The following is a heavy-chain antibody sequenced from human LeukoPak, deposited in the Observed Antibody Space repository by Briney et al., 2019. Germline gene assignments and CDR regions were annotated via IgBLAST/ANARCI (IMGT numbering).Heavy chain of an antibody. CDR3: ASGAAAGTRYYYGMDV. Sequence: GASVKVSCKASGYTFASYGISWVRQAPGQGLEWMGWISAYNDNTNYAQKLQGRVTMTTDTSTSTAYMELRSLRSDDTAVYYCASGAAAGTRYYYGMDVWGKGTTVTVSS. CDR1: GYTFASYG. V-gene: IGHV1-18*04. J-gene: IGHJ6*04. D-gene: IGHD6-13*01. CDR2: ISAYNDNT.